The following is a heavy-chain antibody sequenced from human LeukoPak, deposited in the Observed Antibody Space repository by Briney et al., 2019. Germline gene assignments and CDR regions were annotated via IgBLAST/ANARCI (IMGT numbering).Heavy chain of an antibody. CDR1: GFTFSSYF. J-gene: IGHJ4*02. Sequence: PGGSLRLSCAASGFTFSSYFMTWVCQAPGKGLEWVSGISRSGADTLYADSVRGQFTISRDNSKNTLYLQMNSLRAEDTAVYYCAKVPPHDDSGYSNPYWGQGTLVTVSS. V-gene: IGHV3-23*01. CDR2: ISRSGADT. CDR3: AKVPPHDDSGYSNPY. D-gene: IGHD3-22*01.